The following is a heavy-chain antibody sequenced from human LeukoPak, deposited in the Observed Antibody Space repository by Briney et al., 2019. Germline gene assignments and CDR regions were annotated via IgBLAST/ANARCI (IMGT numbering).Heavy chain of an antibody. CDR1: GYSISSDYY. CDR2: IYHSGST. V-gene: IGHV4-38-2*02. J-gene: IGHJ6*04. CDR3: ARDGGQYQLLDYYGMDV. Sequence: SETLSLTCAVSGYSISSDYYWGWIRQPPGKGLEWIGSIYHSGSTYYNPSLKSRATISVDTSKNQFSLKLSSVTAADTAVYYCARDGGQYQLLDYYGMDVWGKGTTVTVSS. D-gene: IGHD2-2*01.